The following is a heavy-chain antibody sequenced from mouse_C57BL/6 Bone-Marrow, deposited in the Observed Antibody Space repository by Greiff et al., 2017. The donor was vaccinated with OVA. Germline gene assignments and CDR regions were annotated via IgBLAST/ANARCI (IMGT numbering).Heavy chain of an antibody. J-gene: IGHJ3*01. CDR3: ASGDSSGLAWFDY. CDR2: IYPGDGGT. V-gene: IGHV1-80*01. CDR1: GYAFSSYW. Sequence: QVQLKQPGAELVKPGASVKISCKASGYAFSSYWMNWVKQRPGQGLEWIGLIYPGDGGTNYNEKFKGKATLTADKSSSTAYMQLSSLTSEDSAVYVCASGDSSGLAWFDYWGQGTLVTVSA. D-gene: IGHD3-2*02.